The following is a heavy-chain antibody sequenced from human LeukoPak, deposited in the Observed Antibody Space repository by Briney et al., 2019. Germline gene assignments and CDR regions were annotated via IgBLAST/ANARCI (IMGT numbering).Heavy chain of an antibody. D-gene: IGHD4-23*01. CDR1: GFTFSIYA. J-gene: IGHJ3*02. Sequence: GRSLRLSCAASGFTFSIYAMHRVRQAPGKGLEWVAIISYDGTIKDYADSVKGRFTISRDNSKNTLYLQMNSLRAEDTAVYYCARQDFYGGNSLDAFDIWGQGTMVTVSS. CDR3: ARQDFYGGNSLDAFDI. CDR2: ISYDGTIK. V-gene: IGHV3-30-3*01.